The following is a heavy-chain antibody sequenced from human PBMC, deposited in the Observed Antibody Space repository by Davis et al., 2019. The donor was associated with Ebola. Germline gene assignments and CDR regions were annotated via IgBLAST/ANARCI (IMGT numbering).Heavy chain of an antibody. V-gene: IGHV4-39*01. J-gene: IGHJ4*02. D-gene: IGHD6-19*01. CDR2: ITSGGTT. CDR3: ARHDFHNSGYPFDY. CDR1: GGSISSSGSY. Sequence: SETLSLTCIVSGGSISSSGSYWGWIRQPPGKGLEWIGSITSGGTTYYNPSLKSRLTISVDTSKNQFSLILRSVTATDTAVYFCARHDFHNSGYPFDYWGQGTLVTVSS.